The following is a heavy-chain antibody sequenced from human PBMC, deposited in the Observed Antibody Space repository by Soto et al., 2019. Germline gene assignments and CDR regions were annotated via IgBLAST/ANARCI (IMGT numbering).Heavy chain of an antibody. CDR1: GDSVNSITYY. V-gene: IGHV4-39*01. D-gene: IGHD1-26*01. J-gene: IGHJ2*01. CDR3: AKNPERGKWYYDL. Sequence: PSETLSLTCSVSGDSVNSITYYWGWIRKPPGKGLEWIGSIYYSGSTYYNPSLKSRVTISVDTSKNQFSLKLTSVTAADTAVYYCAKNPERGKWYYDLWGRGTQVTVSS. CDR2: IYYSGST.